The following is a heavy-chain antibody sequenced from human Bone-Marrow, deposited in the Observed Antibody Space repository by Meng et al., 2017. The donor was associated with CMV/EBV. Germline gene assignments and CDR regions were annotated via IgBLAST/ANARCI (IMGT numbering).Heavy chain of an antibody. J-gene: IGHJ6*02. CDR3: ATDSGTPRNYYYYGMDV. Sequence: ASVKVSCKASGYTFTSYGISWVRQAPGQGLEWMGWISAYNGNTNYAQKLQGRVTMTTDTSTSTAHMELMSLRSDDTAAYYCATDSGTPRNYYYYGMDVWGQGTTVTVSS. CDR1: GYTFTSYG. D-gene: IGHD1-26*01. CDR2: ISAYNGNT. V-gene: IGHV1-18*01.